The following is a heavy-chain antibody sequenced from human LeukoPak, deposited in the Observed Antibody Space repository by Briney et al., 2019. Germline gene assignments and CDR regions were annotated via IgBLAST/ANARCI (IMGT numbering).Heavy chain of an antibody. J-gene: IGHJ4*02. V-gene: IGHV3-53*01. CDR1: GFTVSSNY. CDR2: IYSGGST. Sequence: PGGSLRLSCAASGFTVSSNYMSWVRQAPGKGLEWVSVIYSGGSTYYADSVKGRFTISRDNSKNTLYLQMNSLRAEDTAVYYCARVGYVAVAGTIDYFDYWGQGTLVTVSS. D-gene: IGHD6-19*01. CDR3: ARVGYVAVAGTIDYFDY.